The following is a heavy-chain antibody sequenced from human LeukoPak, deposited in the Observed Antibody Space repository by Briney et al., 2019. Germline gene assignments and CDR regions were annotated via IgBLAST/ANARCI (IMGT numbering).Heavy chain of an antibody. J-gene: IGHJ3*02. CDR1: GGSISSGGYS. Sequence: PSGTLSLTCAVSGGSISSGGYSWSWIRQPPGKGLEWIGYIDHSESTYYNPSLKSRVIISVDRSKNLFSLKLSSVTAADTAVYYCAREVKQQLEYFDIWGQGTMVTVSS. V-gene: IGHV4-30-2*01. CDR3: AREVKQQLEYFDI. CDR2: IDHSEST. D-gene: IGHD6-13*01.